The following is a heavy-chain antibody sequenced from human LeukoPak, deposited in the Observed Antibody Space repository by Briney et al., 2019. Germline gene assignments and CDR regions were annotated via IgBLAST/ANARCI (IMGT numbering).Heavy chain of an antibody. CDR3: AKDKSPWNSAYSGWFDP. D-gene: IGHD1/OR15-1a*01. V-gene: IGHV3-9*01. Sequence: GRSLRLSCAASGFAFADYAMHSVRQAPGKGLEWVSRICWNSNSIDYADSVKGRFTISRDNAKNSLYMQMNSLRTEDTALYYCAKDKSPWNSAYSGWFDPWGQGTLVTVSS. J-gene: IGHJ5*02. CDR2: ICWNSNSI. CDR1: GFAFADYA.